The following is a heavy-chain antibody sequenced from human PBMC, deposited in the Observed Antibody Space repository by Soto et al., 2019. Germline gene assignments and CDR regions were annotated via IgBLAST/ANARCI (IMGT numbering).Heavy chain of an antibody. Sequence: GESLKISCKGSGYIFTSHWIGWVRQMPGKGLEWLGIIYPGDSETRYSPSFQGQVTISADKSISTAYLQWSSLKASDTAMYYCATRVHGDYGYYYYYYGMDVWGQGTTVTVSS. J-gene: IGHJ6*02. CDR2: IYPGDSET. CDR1: GYIFTSHW. CDR3: ATRVHGDYGYYYYYYGMDV. D-gene: IGHD4-17*01. V-gene: IGHV5-51*01.